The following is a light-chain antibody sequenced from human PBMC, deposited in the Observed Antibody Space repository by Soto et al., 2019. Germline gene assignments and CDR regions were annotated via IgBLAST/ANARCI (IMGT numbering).Light chain of an antibody. Sequence: QSALTQPPSASGSPGQSVTISCTGTSSDVGGHDYVSWYQQYPGKAPKLIIYEASKRPSGVPDRFSGSKSVNTASLTVSGLQAEDEADYYCSSYAGGTNLVFGGGTKVTVL. CDR3: SSYAGGTNLV. CDR2: EAS. J-gene: IGLJ2*01. V-gene: IGLV2-8*01. CDR1: SSDVGGHDY.